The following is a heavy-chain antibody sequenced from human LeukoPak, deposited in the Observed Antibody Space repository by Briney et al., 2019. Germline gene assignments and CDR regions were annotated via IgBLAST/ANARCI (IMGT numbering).Heavy chain of an antibody. CDR3: ARHYTGRGYGYGRSFDY. Sequence: SETLSLTCAVYGGSFSGYYWSWIRQPPGKGLEWIGEINHSGSTNYNPSLKSRVTISVDTSKNQFSLKLSSVTAADTAVYYCARHYTGRGYGYGRSFDYWGQGTLVTVSS. D-gene: IGHD5-18*01. CDR2: INHSGST. CDR1: GGSFSGYY. J-gene: IGHJ4*02. V-gene: IGHV4-34*01.